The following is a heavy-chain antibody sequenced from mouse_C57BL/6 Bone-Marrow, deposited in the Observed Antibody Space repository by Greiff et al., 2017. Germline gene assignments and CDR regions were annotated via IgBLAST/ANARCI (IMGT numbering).Heavy chain of an antibody. D-gene: IGHD1-1*01. CDR2: IDPSDSYT. CDR3: ARLYYGTNYSYWYFDV. V-gene: IGHV1-50*01. Sequence: VQLQQPGAELVKPGASVKLSCKASGYTFTSYWMQWVKQRPGQGLEWIGEIDPSDSYTNYNQKFKGKATLAVDTSSSPAYMQLSSLTSEDSAVYYCARLYYGTNYSYWYFDVWGTGTTVTVSS. CDR1: GYTFTSYW. J-gene: IGHJ1*03.